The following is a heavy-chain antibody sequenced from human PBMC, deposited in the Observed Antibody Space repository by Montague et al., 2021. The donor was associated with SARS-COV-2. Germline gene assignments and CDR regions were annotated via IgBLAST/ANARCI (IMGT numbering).Heavy chain of an antibody. CDR3: ARVPSSSWYFEY. CDR1: GFTFSFYW. CDR2: IKQDGNEK. Sequence: SLRLSCAASGFTFSFYWMSWVRQAPGKGLEWVANIKQDGNEKYYVDSVKGRFTISRDNAKNSLYLQMNSLRAEDTVVYYCARVPSSSWYFEYWGQGTLVTVSS. D-gene: IGHD6-13*01. V-gene: IGHV3-7*01. J-gene: IGHJ4*02.